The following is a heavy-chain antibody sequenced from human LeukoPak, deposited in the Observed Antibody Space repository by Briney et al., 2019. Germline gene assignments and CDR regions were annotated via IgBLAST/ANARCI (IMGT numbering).Heavy chain of an antibody. CDR2: ISGSGGST. CDR1: GFTFSSYA. D-gene: IGHD6-19*01. CDR3: AKVGHAVAGRGVFDY. J-gene: IGHJ4*02. V-gene: IGHV3-23*01. Sequence: GGSLRLSCAASGFTFSSYAMSWVRQAPGKGLEWVSAISGSGGSTYYADSVKGRFTISGDNSKNTLYLQMNSLRAEDTAVYYCAKVGHAVAGRGVFDYWGQGTLVTVSS.